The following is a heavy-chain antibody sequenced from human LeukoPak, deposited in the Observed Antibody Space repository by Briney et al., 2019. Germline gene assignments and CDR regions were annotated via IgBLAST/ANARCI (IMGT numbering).Heavy chain of an antibody. Sequence: ASVKVSCKASGYTFTSYGISWVRQAPGQVLEWMGWISAYNGNTNYAQKLQGRVTMTTDTSTSTAYMELRSLRSDDTAVYYCATTSNYYDSSGYYAPIDYWGQGTLVTVSS. CDR2: ISAYNGNT. CDR1: GYTFTSYG. J-gene: IGHJ4*02. D-gene: IGHD3-22*01. V-gene: IGHV1-18*01. CDR3: ATTSNYYDSSGYYAPIDY.